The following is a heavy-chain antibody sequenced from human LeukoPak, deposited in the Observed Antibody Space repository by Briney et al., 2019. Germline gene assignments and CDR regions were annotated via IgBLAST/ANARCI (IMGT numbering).Heavy chain of an antibody. D-gene: IGHD4/OR15-4a*01. Sequence: GGSLRLSCSASGLSFSDSYMSWLRLSPEKGVEWIAYITSSGPTTEYADSVKSPFTISSVNATNSLYLQINSLRPEDTAVYYCGRDPDYGAPYWGQGTLVTVSS. V-gene: IGHV3-11*01. CDR1: GLSFSDSY. J-gene: IGHJ4*02. CDR3: GRDPDYGAPY. CDR2: ITSSGPTT.